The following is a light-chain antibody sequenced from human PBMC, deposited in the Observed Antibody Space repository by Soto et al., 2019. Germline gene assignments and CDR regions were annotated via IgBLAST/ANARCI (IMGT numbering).Light chain of an antibody. V-gene: IGLV2-14*01. CDR1: SSDVGGYNY. CDR2: DVS. CDR3: ISYTSSSTLL. Sequence: QSVLTQPASVSGSPGQSITISCTGTSSDVGGYNYVSWYQQHPGKAPKLMIYDVSNRPSGVSNRFSGSKSGNTASLTISGLQAEDEADYYCISYTSSSTLLFGPGTKLTVL. J-gene: IGLJ1*01.